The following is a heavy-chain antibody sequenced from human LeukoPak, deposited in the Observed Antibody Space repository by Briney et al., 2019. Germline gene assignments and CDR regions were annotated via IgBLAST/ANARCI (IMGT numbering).Heavy chain of an antibody. CDR1: GFTFSSYA. D-gene: IGHD1-1*01. J-gene: IGHJ4*02. V-gene: IGHV3-64D*06. Sequence: PGGSLRLSCSASGFTFSSYAMRWVRQAPGKGLEYVSAISSNGGSRYYADSVKGRFTISRDNSKNTLYLQMSSLRAEDTAVYYCVVQGWVFRAPTQYYFDYWGQGTLVTVSS. CDR3: VVQGWVFRAPTQYYFDY. CDR2: ISSNGGSR.